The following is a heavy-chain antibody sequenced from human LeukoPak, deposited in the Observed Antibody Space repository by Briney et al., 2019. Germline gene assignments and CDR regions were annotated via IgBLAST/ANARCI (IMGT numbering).Heavy chain of an antibody. CDR1: GFTFSTYG. J-gene: IGHJ4*02. V-gene: IGHV3-30*02. CDR2: IQYDGSNK. D-gene: IGHD6-13*01. Sequence: GGSLRLSCAASGFTFSTYGMHWVRQAPAKGLEWVAFIQYDGSNKYYADSVKGRFTISRDNSKNTLYLQMNSLRAEDTAVYYCAKASAAGYGDYWGQGTLVTVSS. CDR3: AKASAAGYGDY.